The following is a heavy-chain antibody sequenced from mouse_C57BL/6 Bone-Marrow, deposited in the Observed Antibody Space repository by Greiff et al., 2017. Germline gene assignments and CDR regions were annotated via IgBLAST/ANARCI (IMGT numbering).Heavy chain of an antibody. CDR3: ARRGPLSLDY. J-gene: IGHJ2*01. CDR2: IFPRGGNT. V-gene: IGHV1-81*01. CDR1: GYPFTSFV. D-gene: IGHD6-1*01. Sequence: VQLQPSGAELARPGASVKLSCKASGYPFTSFVISWVKPRTGQGLEWIGEIFPRGGNTYYNEKFKGQATLTADKSSITAHMGLRGLTSEDSAVYFCARRGPLSLDYWGQGTTLTVSS.